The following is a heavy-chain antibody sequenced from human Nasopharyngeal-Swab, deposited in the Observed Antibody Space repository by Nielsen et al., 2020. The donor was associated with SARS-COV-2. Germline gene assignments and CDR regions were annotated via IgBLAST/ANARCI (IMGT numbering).Heavy chain of an antibody. CDR1: GASGSSGYYY. J-gene: IGHJ4*01. Sequence: SETLSLTCTVSGASGSSGYYYWSWSRQPPGKGLEWIGQIYYNGKTTYNLSLQSRISVSLDTSKNQFSLKVTSVSAADTGIYYCARDLAPRSGESYFDYRGQGTPVTVSS. CDR2: IYYNGKT. V-gene: IGHV4-61*01. CDR3: ARDLAPRSGESYFDY. D-gene: IGHD3-3*01.